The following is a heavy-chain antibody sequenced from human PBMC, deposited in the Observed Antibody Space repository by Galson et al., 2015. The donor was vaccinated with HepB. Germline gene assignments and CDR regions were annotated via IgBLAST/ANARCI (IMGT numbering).Heavy chain of an antibody. CDR1: GYTFTGYY. CDR3: ARDRTKAGAYYYYGMDV. V-gene: IGHV1-2*02. J-gene: IGHJ6*02. Sequence: SVKVSCKASGYTFTGYYMHWVRQAPGQGLEWMGWINPNSGGTNYAQKFQGRVTMTRDTSISTAYMELSRLRSDDTAVYYCARDRTKAGAYYYYGMDVWGQGTMVTVSS. D-gene: IGHD1-14*01. CDR2: INPNSGGT.